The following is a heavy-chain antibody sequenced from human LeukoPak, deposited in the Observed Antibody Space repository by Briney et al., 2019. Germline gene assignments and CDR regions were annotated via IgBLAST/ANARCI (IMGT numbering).Heavy chain of an antibody. CDR2: MNPNRGDT. V-gene: IGHV1-8*01. CDR3: ARESGGSIYYFDY. D-gene: IGHD1-26*01. Sequence: ASVKVSCKASGYTFTSYDIHWVRQATGQGLEWMGRMNPNRGDTDYAQKFQGRVTMTRDTSISTAYMELSSLRSDDTAVYYCARESGGSIYYFDYWGQGTLVTVSS. CDR1: GYTFTSYD. J-gene: IGHJ4*02.